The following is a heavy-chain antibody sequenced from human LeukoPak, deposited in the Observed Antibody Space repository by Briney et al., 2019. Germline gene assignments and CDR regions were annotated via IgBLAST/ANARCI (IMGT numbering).Heavy chain of an antibody. Sequence: SETLSLTCAVQGGSFSGFFWTWMRQPPGKGPEWIGEINQSRGTNYNPSLKSRATISKDPSKNQFSLKLSSVTAADTAVYYCARDRRRSTVVTPHDYWGQGTLVTVSS. CDR3: ARDRRRSTVVTPHDY. CDR2: INQSRGT. V-gene: IGHV4-34*01. D-gene: IGHD4-23*01. CDR1: GGSFSGFF. J-gene: IGHJ4*02.